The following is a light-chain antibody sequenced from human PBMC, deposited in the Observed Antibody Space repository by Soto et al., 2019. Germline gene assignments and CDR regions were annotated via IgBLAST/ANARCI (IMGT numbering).Light chain of an antibody. CDR3: QQYSRMPSIT. CDR2: GAS. J-gene: IGKJ5*01. CDR1: QNVNSNY. Sequence: EIVLTQSPGTLSLSPGERATLSCRASQNVNSNYLAWYQQKPGQAPRLLIYGASVRATGIPDRFSGGGSGTDFTLTIGRLEPEDVAVYFCQQYSRMPSITFGQWTRLEIK. V-gene: IGKV3-20*01.